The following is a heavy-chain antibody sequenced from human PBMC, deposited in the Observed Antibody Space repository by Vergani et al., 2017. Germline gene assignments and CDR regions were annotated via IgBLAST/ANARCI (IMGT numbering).Heavy chain of an antibody. Sequence: QVQLQQWGAGLLKPSETLSLTCAVYGGSFSGYYWSWIRQPPGKGLEWIGEINHSGSTNYNPSLKSPVTISVDTSKNQFSLKLSAVTAADTAVYYCASLYSSGWYGDYYYYYGMDVWGQGTTVTVSS. CDR2: INHSGST. D-gene: IGHD6-19*01. CDR1: GGSFSGYY. J-gene: IGHJ6*02. V-gene: IGHV4-34*01. CDR3: ASLYSSGWYGDYYYYYGMDV.